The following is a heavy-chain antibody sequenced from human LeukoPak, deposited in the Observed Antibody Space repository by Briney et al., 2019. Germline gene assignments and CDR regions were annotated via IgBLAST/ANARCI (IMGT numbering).Heavy chain of an antibody. Sequence: ESGPTLVNPTQTLTLTCTFSGFPLSTSGMSVSWIRRPPGKALEWLARIDWDDDKYYSTSLKTRLTISKDTSKNQVVLTMTNMDPVDTATYYCARIPPHFVDLVDVWGQGTTVTVSS. J-gene: IGHJ6*02. D-gene: IGHD3/OR15-3a*01. V-gene: IGHV2-70*11. CDR3: ARIPPHFVDLVDV. CDR1: GFPLSTSGMS. CDR2: IDWDDDK.